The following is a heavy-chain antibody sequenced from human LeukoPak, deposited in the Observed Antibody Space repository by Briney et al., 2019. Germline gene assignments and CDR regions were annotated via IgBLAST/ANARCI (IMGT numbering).Heavy chain of an antibody. J-gene: IGHJ6*03. CDR3: ARVGPLIAVAGYMDV. V-gene: IGHV4-39*01. Sequence: PSETLSLTCTVSGGSISSSSYYWGWIRQPPGKGLEWIGSIYYSGSTYYNPSLKSRVTISVDTSKNQFSLKLSSVTAADTAVYYCARVGPLIAVAGYMDVWGKGTTVTVSS. CDR1: GGSISSSSYY. D-gene: IGHD6-19*01. CDR2: IYYSGST.